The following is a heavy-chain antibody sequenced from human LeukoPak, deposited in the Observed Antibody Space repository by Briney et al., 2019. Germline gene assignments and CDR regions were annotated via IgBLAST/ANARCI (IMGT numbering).Heavy chain of an antibody. CDR2: INTDGTVT. CDR3: ATKQWLAPPPDS. V-gene: IGHV3-74*01. J-gene: IGHJ4*02. D-gene: IGHD6-19*01. Sequence: PAVSLRLSCAASGFTFSKYWMLWVRQAPGKGLESVSRINTDGTVTTYADSVKGRFTVSRDNADNTMFLQMNSVRDEDTAVYYCATKQWLAPPPDSWGQGTPVTVSS. CDR1: GFTFSKYW.